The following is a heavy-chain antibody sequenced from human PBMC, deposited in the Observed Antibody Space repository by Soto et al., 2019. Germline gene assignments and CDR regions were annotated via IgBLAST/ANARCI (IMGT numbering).Heavy chain of an antibody. D-gene: IGHD2-15*01. Sequence: QVQLQESGPGLVKPSQTLSLTCTVSGGSISSGGYYWSWIRQHPGKGLEWIGYIYYSGSTYYHPSLKSRVTISVDTSQNQFSLKLSSVTAADTAVYYCAREVVVAAIDYYYGMDVWGQGTTVTVSS. CDR2: IYYSGST. J-gene: IGHJ6*02. V-gene: IGHV4-31*03. CDR1: GGSISSGGYY. CDR3: AREVVVAAIDYYYGMDV.